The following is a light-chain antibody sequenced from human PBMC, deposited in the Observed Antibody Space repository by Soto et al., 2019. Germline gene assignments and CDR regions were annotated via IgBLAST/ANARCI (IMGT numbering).Light chain of an antibody. Sequence: EIVLTQSPGTLSLSPGERATLSCRASQSASSSYLAWYQQKPGQAPRLLIYGASSGATGIPDRFSGSGSGTDFTLEISRVETDDVGIYYCMQSTQLPPTFGQGTRLEI. V-gene: IGKV3-20*01. CDR2: GAS. J-gene: IGKJ5*01. CDR1: QSASSSY. CDR3: MQSTQLPPT.